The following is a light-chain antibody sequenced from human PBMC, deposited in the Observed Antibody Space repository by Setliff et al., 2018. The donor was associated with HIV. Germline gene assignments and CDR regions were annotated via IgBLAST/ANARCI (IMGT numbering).Light chain of an antibody. CDR1: SSDVGGYNS. J-gene: IGLJ1*01. CDR2: GVN. CDR3: TSYTRDNTITRV. Sequence: HSALTQPASVSGSPGQSITISCTGTSSDVGGYNSVSWYQHYPGKAPKVMIYGVNNRPSGVSNRFSGSKSGSTASLTISGLQAEDEADYFCTSYTRDNTITRVFGTGTKV. V-gene: IGLV2-14*01.